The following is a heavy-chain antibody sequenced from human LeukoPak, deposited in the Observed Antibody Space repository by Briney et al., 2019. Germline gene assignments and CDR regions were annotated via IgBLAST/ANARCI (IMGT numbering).Heavy chain of an antibody. Sequence: GGSLRLSCAASGFTFGNYAMTWVRQAPGEGLEWVSSISRSGGSPIYADSVKGRFAISRDNSKNTLYLQMNSLRAEDTAIYYCARYCTSTTCASEYWGQGTLVTVSS. CDR1: GFTFGNYA. J-gene: IGHJ4*02. V-gene: IGHV3-23*01. CDR3: ARYCTSTTCASEY. CDR2: ISRSGGSP. D-gene: IGHD2-2*01.